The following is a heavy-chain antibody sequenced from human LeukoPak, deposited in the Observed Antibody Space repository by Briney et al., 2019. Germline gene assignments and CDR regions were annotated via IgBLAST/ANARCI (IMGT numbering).Heavy chain of an antibody. V-gene: IGHV2-5*02. D-gene: IGHD2-2*02. J-gene: IGHJ5*02. Sequence: SGPTLVKPTQTLTLTCTFSGFSLSTSGVGVGWIRQPPGKALEWLALIYWDDDKRYSPSLKSRLTITKDTSKNQVVLTMTNMDPVDTATYYCAHSTYCTSTSCYIKSWFDPWGQGTLVTVPS. CDR3: AHSTYCTSTSCYIKSWFDP. CDR1: GFSLSTSGVG. CDR2: IYWDDDK.